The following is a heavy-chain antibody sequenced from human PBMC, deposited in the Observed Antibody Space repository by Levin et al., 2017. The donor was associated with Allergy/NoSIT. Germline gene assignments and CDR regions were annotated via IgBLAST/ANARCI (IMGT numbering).Heavy chain of an antibody. D-gene: IGHD5-18*01. CDR2: IYLSGST. Sequence: SQTLSLTCAVSGGSISSGGYSWRWIRQPPGKGLEWIGNIYLSGSTYYNPSLKSRVTISVDRSKNHFSLNLSSVTAADTAVYYCARVAGYSYGYYFDYWGQGTLVTVSS. CDR1: GGSISSGGYS. CDR3: ARVAGYSYGYYFDY. V-gene: IGHV4-30-2*01. J-gene: IGHJ4*02.